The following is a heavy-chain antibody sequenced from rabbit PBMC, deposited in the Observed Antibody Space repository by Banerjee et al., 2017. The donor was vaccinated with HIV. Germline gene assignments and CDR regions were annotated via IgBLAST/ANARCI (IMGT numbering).Heavy chain of an antibody. D-gene: IGHD2-1*01. CDR2: IYAGSADST. CDR1: GIDFSSSYY. J-gene: IGHJ6*01. CDR3: ARDATMIDIYGMDL. Sequence: QSLEESGGDLVKPGASLTVTCTASGIDFSSSYYMCWVRQAPGKGLEWIACIYAGSADSTYYASWAKGRFTISKTSSTTVTLEMTSLTAADTATYFCARDATMIDIYGMDLWGPGTLVTVS. V-gene: IGHV1S40*01.